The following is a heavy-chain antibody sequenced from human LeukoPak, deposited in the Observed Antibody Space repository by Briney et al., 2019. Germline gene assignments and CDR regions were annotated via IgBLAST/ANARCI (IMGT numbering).Heavy chain of an antibody. J-gene: IGHJ6*03. D-gene: IGHD3-9*01. Sequence: NTSQTLSLTCTVSGGSISSGSYYWSWIRQPAGKGLEWIGRIYTSGSTNYNPSLKSRVTISVDTSKKQFSLKLSSVTAADTAVYYCARDFYDILTGYPRLYYMDVWGKGTTVTVSS. V-gene: IGHV4-61*02. CDR1: GGSISSGSYY. CDR2: IYTSGST. CDR3: ARDFYDILTGYPRLYYMDV.